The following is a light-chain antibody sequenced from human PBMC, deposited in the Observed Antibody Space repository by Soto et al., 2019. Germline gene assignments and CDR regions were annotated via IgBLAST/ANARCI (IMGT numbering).Light chain of an antibody. CDR2: AAS. CDR3: QQSFFPPRT. V-gene: IGKV1-39*01. CDR1: QSVSSD. Sequence: DIQMTQSPSSLYASVGDRVTITCRASQSVSSDLNWYQQKPGKAPKVLIYAASALQSGVPARFSGSGYGTDFTLTLDSLQPEDFATYYCQQSFFPPRTVGQGTKVEIK. J-gene: IGKJ1*01.